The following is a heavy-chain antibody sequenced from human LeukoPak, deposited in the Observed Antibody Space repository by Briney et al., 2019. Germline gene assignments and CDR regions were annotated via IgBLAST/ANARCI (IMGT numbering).Heavy chain of an antibody. Sequence: SETLSLTCTVSGGSISSYYWSWIRQPPGKGLEWIGYIYYSGSTNYNPSLKSRVTISVDTSKNQFSLKLSSVTAADTAVYYCVRQYQLLHHYYYYYMDVWGKGTTVTISS. J-gene: IGHJ6*03. D-gene: IGHD2-2*02. CDR3: VRQYQLLHHYYYYYMDV. CDR1: GGSISSYY. CDR2: IYYSGST. V-gene: IGHV4-59*01.